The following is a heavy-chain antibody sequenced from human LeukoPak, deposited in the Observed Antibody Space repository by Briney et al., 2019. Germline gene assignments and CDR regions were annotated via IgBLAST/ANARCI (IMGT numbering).Heavy chain of an antibody. Sequence: SETLSLTCAVSGYSISSGYHWGWIRQPPGKGLEWIGVINHSGSTNYNPSLKSRVTISVDTSKNQFSLKLSSVTAADTAVYYCARGTRSYDYWGQGTLVTVSS. CDR3: ARGTRSYDY. V-gene: IGHV4-38-2*01. CDR1: GYSISSGYH. J-gene: IGHJ4*02. CDR2: INHSGST.